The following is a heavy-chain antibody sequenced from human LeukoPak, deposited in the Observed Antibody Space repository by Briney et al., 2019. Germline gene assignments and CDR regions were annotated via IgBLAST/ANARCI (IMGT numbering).Heavy chain of an antibody. J-gene: IGHJ4*02. Sequence: PSETLSLTCTVSGVSISSYYWSWIRQPPGKGLEWIGYIYYNGYTDYNPSLKSRVTISIHTSKNQFSLNLSSVTAADTAVYYCARDNSQWEPRLEVPLEGWGQGTLVTVSS. CDR2: IYYNGYT. CDR3: ARDNSQWEPRLEVPLEG. V-gene: IGHV4-59*01. D-gene: IGHD1-26*01. CDR1: GVSISSYY.